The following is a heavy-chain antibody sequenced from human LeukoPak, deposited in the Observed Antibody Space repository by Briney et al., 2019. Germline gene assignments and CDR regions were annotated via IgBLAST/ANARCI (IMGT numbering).Heavy chain of an antibody. D-gene: IGHD3-10*01. CDR1: GITLSNYG. J-gene: IGHJ4*02. CDR3: AGPGAGDLDY. V-gene: IGHV4-34*08. CDR2: INHSGST. Sequence: KPGGSLTLSCAVSGITLSNYGMSWVRQPPGKGLEWIGEINHSGSTNYNPSLKSRVTISVDTSKNHFSLKLSSVTAADTAVYYCAGPGAGDLDYWGQGTLVTVSS.